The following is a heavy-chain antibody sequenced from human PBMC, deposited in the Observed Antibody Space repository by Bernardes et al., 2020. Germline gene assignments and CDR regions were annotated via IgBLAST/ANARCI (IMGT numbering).Heavy chain of an antibody. CDR1: GGTFSSYA. CDR2: IIPIFGTA. D-gene: IGHD3-22*01. J-gene: IGHJ4*02. V-gene: IGHV1-69*13. Sequence: SVQVSCKASGGTFSSYAISWVRQAPGQGLEWMGGIIPIFGTANYAQKFQGRVTITADESTSTAYMGLSSLRTKDTAVYCCARGWGVYYYDSSGYAFFDYWGQGTLVTVSS. CDR3: ARGWGVYYYDSSGYAFFDY.